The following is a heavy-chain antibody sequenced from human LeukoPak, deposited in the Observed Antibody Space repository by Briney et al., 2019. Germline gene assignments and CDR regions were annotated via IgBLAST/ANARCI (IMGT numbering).Heavy chain of an antibody. J-gene: IGHJ4*02. D-gene: IGHD3-16*02. CDR1: GYSFSSYW. Sequence: GESLKISCKGSGYSFSSYWIGWVRQMPGKGLERMGIVYPGDSDTRYSPSFQGQVTFSADKSISTAYLQWSSLKASDTAMYYCARPIRLGELSSIDYWGQGSLVTVSS. V-gene: IGHV5-51*01. CDR3: ARPIRLGELSSIDY. CDR2: VYPGDSDT.